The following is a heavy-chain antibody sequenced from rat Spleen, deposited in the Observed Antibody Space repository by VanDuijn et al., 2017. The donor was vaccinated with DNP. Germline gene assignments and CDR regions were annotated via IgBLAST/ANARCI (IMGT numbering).Heavy chain of an antibody. CDR2: INSAGNT. D-gene: IGHD1-11*01. Sequence: EVQLQESGPGLVKPSQSLSLTCSVTGYSITSSYRWNWIRRFPGNKLEWMGYINSAGNTHYNPSLKSRISITRDTSKNQFFLQLNSVITEDTATYYCARWVYGTYWYFDSWGPGTLVTVSS. J-gene: IGHJ1*01. CDR1: GYSITSSYR. V-gene: IGHV3-3*01. CDR3: ARWVYGTYWYFDS.